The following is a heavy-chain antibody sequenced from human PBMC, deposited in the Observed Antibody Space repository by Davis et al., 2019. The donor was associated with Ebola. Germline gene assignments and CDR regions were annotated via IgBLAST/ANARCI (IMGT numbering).Heavy chain of an antibody. Sequence: MPSETLSLTCTVSGGSISSYYWSWIRQPPGKGLEWIGEINHSGSTNYNPSLKSRVTISVDTSKNQFSLKLSSVTAADTAVYYCARGRYYDFWSGYYNYFDYWGQGTLVTVSS. V-gene: IGHV4-34*01. CDR2: INHSGST. CDR1: GGSISSYY. D-gene: IGHD3-3*01. J-gene: IGHJ4*02. CDR3: ARGRYYDFWSGYYNYFDY.